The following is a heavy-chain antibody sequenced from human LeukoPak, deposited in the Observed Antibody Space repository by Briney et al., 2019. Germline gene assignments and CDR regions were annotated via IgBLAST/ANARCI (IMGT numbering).Heavy chain of an antibody. CDR2: MYHSGST. V-gene: IGHV4-38-2*02. CDR1: GYSISSGYY. D-gene: IGHD2-2*01. J-gene: IGHJ6*03. Sequence: PSETLSLTCTVSGYSISSGYYWGWIRQPPGKGLEWIGSMYHSGSTYYNPSLKSRVTISVDTSKNQFSLKLSSVTAADTAVYYCARGDLSTSDYYYYYMDVWGKGTTVTVSS. CDR3: ARGDLSTSDYYYYYMDV.